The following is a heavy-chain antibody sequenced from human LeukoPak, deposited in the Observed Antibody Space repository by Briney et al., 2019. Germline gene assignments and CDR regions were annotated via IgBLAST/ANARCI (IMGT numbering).Heavy chain of an antibody. Sequence: PGGSLRLSCAASGFTFSHYWMTWVRQAPGKGLEWVANIKQDGSEKYYVDSVKGRFTISRDNAKNSLYLQMNSLRAEDTAVYFCVSCRYSSSCYIYWGQGTLVTVSS. D-gene: IGHD6-13*01. CDR1: GFTFSHYW. V-gene: IGHV3-7*01. J-gene: IGHJ4*02. CDR3: VSCRYSSSCYIY. CDR2: IKQDGSEK.